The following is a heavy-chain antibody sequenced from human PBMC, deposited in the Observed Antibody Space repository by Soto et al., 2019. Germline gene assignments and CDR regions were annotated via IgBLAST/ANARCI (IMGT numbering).Heavy chain of an antibody. D-gene: IGHD3-10*01. J-gene: IGHJ4*02. CDR3: ASRTMVRATIRDY. CDR2: IYYSGST. Sequence: PSETLSLTCTVSGGSISSGGYYWSWIRQHPGKGLEWIGYIYYSGSTYYNPSLKSRVTISVDTSKNQFSLKLSSVTAADTAVYYCASRTMVRATIRDYWGQGTLVTVSS. CDR1: GGSISSGGYY. V-gene: IGHV4-31*03.